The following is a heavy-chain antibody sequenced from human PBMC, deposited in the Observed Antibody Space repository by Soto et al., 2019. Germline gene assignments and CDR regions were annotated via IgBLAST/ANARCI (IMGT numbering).Heavy chain of an antibody. CDR1: GFTFGDYA. Sequence: GGSLRLSCTASGFTFGDYAMSWFRQAPGKGLEWVGFIRSKAYGGTTEYAASVKGRFTISRDDSKSIAYLQMNSLKTEDTAVYYCTRAPGYSSSWFVDYWGQGTLVTVSS. V-gene: IGHV3-49*03. J-gene: IGHJ4*02. D-gene: IGHD6-13*01. CDR3: TRAPGYSSSWFVDY. CDR2: IRSKAYGGTT.